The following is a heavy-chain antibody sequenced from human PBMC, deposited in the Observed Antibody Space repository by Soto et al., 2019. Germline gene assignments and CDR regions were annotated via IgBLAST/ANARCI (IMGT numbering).Heavy chain of an antibody. J-gene: IGHJ6*03. D-gene: IGHD2-2*01. CDR1: GGSISSYY. CDR2: IYYSGST. V-gene: IGHV4-59*01. Sequence: SETLSLTCTVSGGSISSYYWSWIRQPPGKGLEWIGYIYYSGSTNYNPSLKSRVTISVDTSKNQFSLKLSSVTAADTAVYYCARVANSDIVVVPAAIGASTRYYYYYYMDVWGKGTTVTVSS. CDR3: ARVANSDIVVVPAAIGASTRYYYYYYMDV.